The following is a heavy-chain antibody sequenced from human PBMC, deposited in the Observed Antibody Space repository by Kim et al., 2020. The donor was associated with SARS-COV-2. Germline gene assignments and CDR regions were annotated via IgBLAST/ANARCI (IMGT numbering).Heavy chain of an antibody. V-gene: IGHV1-69*13. CDR3: ARGQTYYYGSGTMGGAFDI. J-gene: IGHJ3*02. CDR1: GGTFSSYA. Sequence: SVKVSCKASGGTFSSYAISWVRQAPGQGLEWMGGIIPIFGTANYAQKFQGRVTITADESTSTAYMELSSLRSEDTAVYYCARGQTYYYGSGTMGGAFDIWGQGTMVTVSS. CDR2: IIPIFGTA. D-gene: IGHD3-10*01.